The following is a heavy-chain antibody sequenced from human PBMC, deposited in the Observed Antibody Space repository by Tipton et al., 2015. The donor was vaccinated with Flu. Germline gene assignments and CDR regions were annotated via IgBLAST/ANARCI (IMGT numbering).Heavy chain of an antibody. CDR3: AKERGSGSYFNAGICYYYGMDA. V-gene: IGHV3-9*01. D-gene: IGHD3-10*01. J-gene: IGHJ6*02. CDR1: GFTFDDYA. CDR2: ISWNSGSI. Sequence: SLRLSCAASGFTFDDYAMHWVRQAPGKGLEWVSGISWNSGSIGYADSVKGRFTISRDNAKNSLYLLINSLRAEDTALYYCAKERGSGSYFNAGICYYYGMDAWGQGTTVGVS.